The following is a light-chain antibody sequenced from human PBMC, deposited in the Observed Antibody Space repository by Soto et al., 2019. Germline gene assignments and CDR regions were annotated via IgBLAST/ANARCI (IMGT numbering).Light chain of an antibody. J-gene: IGKJ1*01. V-gene: IGKV3-15*01. CDR3: QQYGDWPTT. CDR2: GAS. Sequence: EIVMTQSPATLSVSPGERATLSCRASQSVGSNLAWYQQKPGQAPRLLIYGASTRATGIPARFSGSGSGTEFTLTISSLQSEDSAVYYCQQYGDWPTTFGQGTKVEI. CDR1: QSVGSN.